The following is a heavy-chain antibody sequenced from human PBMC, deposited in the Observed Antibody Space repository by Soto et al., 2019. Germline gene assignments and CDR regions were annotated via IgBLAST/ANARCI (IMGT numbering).Heavy chain of an antibody. Sequence: GGSLRLSCAASGFTFSDYYMSWIRQAPGKGLEWVSYISSSSSYTTYADSVKGRFTISRDNAKNTLYLQMNSLRAEDTAVYYCVRGEGGWETYWGQGTLVTVSS. V-gene: IGHV3-11*06. CDR2: ISSSSSYT. CDR3: VRGEGGWETY. J-gene: IGHJ4*02. D-gene: IGHD6-19*01. CDR1: GFTFSDYY.